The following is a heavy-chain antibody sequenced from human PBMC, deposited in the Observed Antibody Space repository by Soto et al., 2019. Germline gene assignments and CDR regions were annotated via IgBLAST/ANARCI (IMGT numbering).Heavy chain of an antibody. Sequence: EVQLLESGGGLVQPGGSLRLSCAASGFTFSNYSMRWVRQAPGKGLEWVSTITGSGSHAYYADSVKGRFTISNDISKSTLFLHMNSLRAEDTAVYYCAKDGSGRWAMDAWGQGTTVTVSS. CDR2: ITGSGSHA. CDR1: GFTFSNYS. V-gene: IGHV3-23*01. J-gene: IGHJ6*02. D-gene: IGHD3-10*01. CDR3: AKDGSGRWAMDA.